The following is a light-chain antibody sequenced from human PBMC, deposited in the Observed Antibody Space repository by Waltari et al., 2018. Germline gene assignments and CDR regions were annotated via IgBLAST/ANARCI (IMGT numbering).Light chain of an antibody. CDR3: QSYDRSLGGQFV. V-gene: IGLV1-40*01. CDR1: TSTIGAGYP. J-gene: IGLJ1*01. Sequence: QSVLTQPPSVSGALGQRVTISCTGSTSTIGAGYPVHWYQQLPGTAPKPLIYDNTNRPSGVPDRFSGSKSGTSASLAITGLQAEDEADYFCQSYDRSLGGQFVFGTGTKVTV. CDR2: DNT.